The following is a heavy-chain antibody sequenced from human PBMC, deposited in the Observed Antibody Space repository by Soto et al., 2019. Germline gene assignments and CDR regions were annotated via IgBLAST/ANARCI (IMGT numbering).Heavy chain of an antibody. CDR2: IWFDGSEE. Sequence: GGSLRLSCAASGFNFRAYGMHWVRQAPGKGLEWVAVIWFDGSEEYYADSVKGRFTISRDNAKNSLYLQMNSLRAEDTAVYYCASEQWAGGMDVWGQGTTVTVSS. J-gene: IGHJ6*02. D-gene: IGHD6-19*01. CDR1: GFNFRAYG. CDR3: ASEQWAGGMDV. V-gene: IGHV3-33*01.